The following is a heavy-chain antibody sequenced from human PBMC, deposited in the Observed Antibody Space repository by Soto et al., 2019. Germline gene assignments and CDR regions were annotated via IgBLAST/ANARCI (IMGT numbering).Heavy chain of an antibody. D-gene: IGHD3-22*01. CDR2: IYYSGST. CDR1: GGSISSYY. V-gene: IGHV4-59*01. CDR3: ARFSLGSGYYYWLDY. Sequence: QVQLQESGPGLVKPSETLSLTCTVSGGSISSYYWCWIRQPPGKGLEWIGDIYYSGSTNYNPSLQSRVTISVDTSKNQFSLKLSSVTAADTAVYYCARFSLGSGYYYWLDYWGQGTLVTVSS. J-gene: IGHJ4*02.